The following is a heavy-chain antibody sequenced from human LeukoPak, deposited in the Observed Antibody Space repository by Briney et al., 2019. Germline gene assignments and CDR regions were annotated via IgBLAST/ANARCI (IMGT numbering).Heavy chain of an antibody. Sequence: GGTLRLSCAASGFTFSSYGMSWVRQAPGKGLEWVSAISGSGGSTYYADSVKGRFTISRDNSKNTLYLQMNSLRAEDTAVYYCAKDKDIVVVVAAPIPDYWGQGTLVTVSS. CDR3: AKDKDIVVVVAAPIPDY. D-gene: IGHD2-15*01. J-gene: IGHJ4*02. CDR1: GFTFSSYG. V-gene: IGHV3-23*01. CDR2: ISGSGGST.